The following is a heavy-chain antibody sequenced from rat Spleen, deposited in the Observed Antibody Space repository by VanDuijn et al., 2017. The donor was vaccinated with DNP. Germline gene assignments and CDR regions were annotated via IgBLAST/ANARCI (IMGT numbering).Heavy chain of an antibody. Sequence: EVQLQESGSGLVKPSQSLSLTCSVTGYSITSTYWAWIRKFPGNKMEWIGHISYSGTTSYNPSLKSRISITRDTSKNQFFLQLNSVTNEDTATYFCARHYGYNWYFDFWGPGTMVTVSS. D-gene: IGHD1-9*01. CDR1: GYSITSTY. CDR2: ISYSGTT. CDR3: ARHYGYNWYFDF. J-gene: IGHJ1*01. V-gene: IGHV3-1*01.